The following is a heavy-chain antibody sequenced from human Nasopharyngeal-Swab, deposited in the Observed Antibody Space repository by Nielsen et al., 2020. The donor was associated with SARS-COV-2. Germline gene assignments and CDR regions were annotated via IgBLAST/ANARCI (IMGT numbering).Heavy chain of an antibody. Sequence: GGSLRLSCAASGFTFSSYAMHWVRQAPGKGLEWVAVISYDGSNKYYADSVKGRFTISRDNSKNTLYLQMNSLRAEDTAVYYCARGGGGVYSGSYCGAFDIWGQGTMVTVSS. CDR1: GFTFSSYA. D-gene: IGHD1-26*01. J-gene: IGHJ3*02. CDR3: ARGGGGVYSGSYCGAFDI. V-gene: IGHV3-30-3*01. CDR2: ISYDGSNK.